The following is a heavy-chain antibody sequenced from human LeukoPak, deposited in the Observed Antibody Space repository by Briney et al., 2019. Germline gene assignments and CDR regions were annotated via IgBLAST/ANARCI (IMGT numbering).Heavy chain of an antibody. D-gene: IGHD3-10*01. CDR1: GFTFSSYE. CDR3: AKDVQGILYFGPYYMDV. CDR2: ISSSGSTI. J-gene: IGHJ6*03. Sequence: GGSLRLSCAASGFTFSSYEMNWVRQAPGKGLEWVSYISSSGSTIYYADSVKGRFTISRDNAKNSLYLQMNSLRAEDTAVYYCAKDVQGILYFGPYYMDVWGKGTTVTISS. V-gene: IGHV3-48*03.